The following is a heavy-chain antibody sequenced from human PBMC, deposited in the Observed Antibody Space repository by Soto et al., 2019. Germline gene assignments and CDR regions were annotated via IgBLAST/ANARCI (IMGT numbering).Heavy chain of an antibody. D-gene: IGHD2-15*01. Sequence: SETLSLTCTVSGGSISSGGYYWSWIRQHPGKGLEWIGYIYYSGSTYYNPSLKSRVTISVDTSKNQFSLKLSSVTAADTAVYYCARDRSTDCSGGSCYFPYYYGMDVWGQGTTVTVSS. CDR2: IYYSGST. CDR3: ARDRSTDCSGGSCYFPYYYGMDV. J-gene: IGHJ6*02. CDR1: GGSISSGGYY. V-gene: IGHV4-31*03.